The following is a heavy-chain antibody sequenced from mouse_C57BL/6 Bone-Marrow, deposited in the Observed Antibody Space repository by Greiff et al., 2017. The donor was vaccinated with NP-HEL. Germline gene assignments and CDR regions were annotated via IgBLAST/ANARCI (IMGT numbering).Heavy chain of an antibody. J-gene: IGHJ3*01. CDR3: TVYDYGIFAY. CDR1: GFTFSNYW. V-gene: IGHV6-3*01. D-gene: IGHD2-4*01. CDR2: IRLKSDNYAT. Sequence: EVQLQESGGGLVQPGGSMKLSCVASGFTFSNYWMNWVRQSPEKGLEWVAQIRLKSDNYATHYAESVKGRFTISRDDSKSSVYLQMNNLRAEDTGIYYCTVYDYGIFAYWGQGTLVTVSA.